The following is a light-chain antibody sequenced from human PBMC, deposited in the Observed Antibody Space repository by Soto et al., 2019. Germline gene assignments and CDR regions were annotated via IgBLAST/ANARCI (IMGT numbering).Light chain of an antibody. CDR3: QQCESTPPT. V-gene: IGKV4-1*01. Sequence: DIVMTQSPDSLAVSLDERATINCKSSQSVLYSSNNKNYLAWYQQRPGQPPKLLIYWASTRESGVPDRFSGSGSGTDFTLTITSLQAEDVAVYYCQQCESTPPTFGQGTKLEIK. J-gene: IGKJ2*01. CDR2: WAS. CDR1: QSVLYSSNNKNY.